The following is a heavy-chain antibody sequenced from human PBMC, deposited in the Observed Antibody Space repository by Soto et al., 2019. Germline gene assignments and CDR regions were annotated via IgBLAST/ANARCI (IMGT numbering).Heavy chain of an antibody. CDR3: AITYCRDNSCPRDFDF. D-gene: IGHD2-21*01. J-gene: IGHJ4*02. V-gene: IGHV1-69*02. CDR2: FIPILDMA. CDR1: GGTFNTYT. Sequence: QVQVVQSGAEVKKPESSVKVSCKPSGGTFNTYTVNWVRLAPGHGLEWMGRFIPILDMANYAQKFQDRVTTTADRSPFTAYMELNSLTSDDTAVYYCAITYCRDNSCPRDFDFWGPGTRVTVSS.